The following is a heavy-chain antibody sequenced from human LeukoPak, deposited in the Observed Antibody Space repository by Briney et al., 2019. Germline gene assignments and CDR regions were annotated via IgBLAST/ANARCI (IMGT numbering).Heavy chain of an antibody. CDR3: ACGAGKLRYFDWTRPFDY. CDR1: GGSISSSSYY. D-gene: IGHD3-9*01. V-gene: IGHV4-39*07. CDR2: IYYSGST. J-gene: IGHJ4*02. Sequence: PSETLSLTCTVSGGSISSSSYYWGWIRQPPGKGLEWIGSIYYSGSTNYNPSLKSRVTISVDTSKNQFSLKLSSVTAADTAVYYCACGAGKLRYFDWTRPFDYWGQGTLVTVSS.